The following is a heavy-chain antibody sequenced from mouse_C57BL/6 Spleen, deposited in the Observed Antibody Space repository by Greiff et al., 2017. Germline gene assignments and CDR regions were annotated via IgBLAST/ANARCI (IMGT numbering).Heavy chain of an antibody. V-gene: IGHV2-2*01. J-gene: IGHJ2*01. CDR3: ARNGGGLRQDDYFDY. D-gene: IGHD2-4*01. CDR2: IWSGGST. Sequence: VKLVESGPGLVQPSQSLSISCTASGFSLTSSGVHWVRQSPGKGLEWLGVIWSGGSTDYNAAFISRLSISQDNSKGQVFFKMNSLRADYTAIYYCARNGGGLRQDDYFDYWGQGTTLTVSS. CDR1: GFSLTSSG.